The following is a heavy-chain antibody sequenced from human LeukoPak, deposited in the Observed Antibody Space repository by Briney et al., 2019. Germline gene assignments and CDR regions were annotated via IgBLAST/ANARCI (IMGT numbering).Heavy chain of an antibody. Sequence: SGPSLSNPTQTLTLSFAFSGFSSTRLQGGVWCMRQPPGEAVEWLALIYWEDDKPYSPSLKTRLSVTKDTSKTQVALTMTNMDPVDTATYYCAHTSPMSRGDILTWDVGFFDYWGQGTLVTVSS. CDR1: GFSSTRLQGG. D-gene: IGHD3-10*01. J-gene: IGHJ4*02. CDR2: IYWEDDK. CDR3: AHTSPMSRGDILTWDVGFFDY. V-gene: IGHV2-5*02.